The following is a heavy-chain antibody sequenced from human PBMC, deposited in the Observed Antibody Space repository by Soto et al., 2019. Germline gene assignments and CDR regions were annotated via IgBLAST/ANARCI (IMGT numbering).Heavy chain of an antibody. D-gene: IGHD3-3*01. CDR2: INPSGGST. V-gene: IGHV1-46*01. J-gene: IGHJ6*02. CDR1: GYTFTSYY. CDR3: ARDPTIFGVAGQYYYGMDV. Sequence: ASVKVSCKASGYTFTSYYMHWVRQAPGQGLEWMGIINPSGGSTSYAQKFQGRVTMTRDTSTSTVYMELSSLRSEDTAVYYCARDPTIFGVAGQYYYGMDVWGQGTTVTVS.